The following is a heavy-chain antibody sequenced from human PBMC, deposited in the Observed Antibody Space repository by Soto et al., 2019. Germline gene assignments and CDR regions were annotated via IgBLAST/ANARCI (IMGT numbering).Heavy chain of an antibody. Sequence: EASVKVSCKVSGYTLTELSMHWVRQAPGKGLEWMGGFDPEDGETIYAQKFQGRVTMTEDTSTDTAYMELSSLRSDDTAVYYCARDWPYGNNWFDPWGQGTLVTVSS. D-gene: IGHD4-17*01. CDR3: ARDWPYGNNWFDP. V-gene: IGHV1-24*01. J-gene: IGHJ5*02. CDR1: GYTLTELS. CDR2: FDPEDGET.